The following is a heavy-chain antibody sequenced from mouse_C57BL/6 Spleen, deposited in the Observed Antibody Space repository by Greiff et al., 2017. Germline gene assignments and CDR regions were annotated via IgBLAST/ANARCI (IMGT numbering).Heavy chain of an antibody. CDR3: TRRGAYGSSLYYFDY. CDR2: IRNKANNHAT. D-gene: IGHD2-2*01. J-gene: IGHJ2*01. V-gene: IGHV6-6*01. CDR1: GFTFSDAW. Sequence: EVKLQESGGGLVQPGGSMKLSCAASGFTFSDAWMDWVRQSPEKGLEWVAEIRNKANNHATYYAECVKGRFTISRDDSKSSVYLQMSSLRAEDTGIYYCTRRGAYGSSLYYFDYWGQGTTLTVSS.